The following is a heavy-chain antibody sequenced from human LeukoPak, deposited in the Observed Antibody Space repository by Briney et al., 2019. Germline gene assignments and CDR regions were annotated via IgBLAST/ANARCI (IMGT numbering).Heavy chain of an antibody. D-gene: IGHD1-26*01. CDR1: GGSISSYY. J-gene: IGHJ4*02. Sequence: PSETLSLTCTVSGGSISSYYWSWIRQPPGKGLEWIGYIYYSGSTNYNPSLKSRVTISVDTSKNQFSLKLSSVTAADTAVYYCARGGRAFERELLHYFDYWGREPWSPSPQ. CDR3: ARGGRAFERELLHYFDY. V-gene: IGHV4-59*01. CDR2: IYYSGST.